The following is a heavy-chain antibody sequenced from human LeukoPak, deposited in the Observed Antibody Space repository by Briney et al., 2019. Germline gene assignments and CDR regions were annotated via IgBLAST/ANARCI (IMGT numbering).Heavy chain of an antibody. CDR3: ARETQPLESFDY. J-gene: IGHJ4*02. D-gene: IGHD1-1*01. Sequence: SETLSLTCTVSGGSISSSSYYWGWIRQPPGKGLEWIGSIYYSGSTYYNPSLKSRVTISVDTSKNQFSLKLSSVTAADTAVYYCARETQPLESFDYWGQGTLVTVSS. CDR1: GGSISSSSYY. CDR2: IYYSGST. V-gene: IGHV4-39*01.